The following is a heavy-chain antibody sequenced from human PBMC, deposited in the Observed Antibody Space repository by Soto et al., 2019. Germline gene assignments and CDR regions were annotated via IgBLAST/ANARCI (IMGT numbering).Heavy chain of an antibody. CDR1: GFSVSDSA. V-gene: IGHV3-23*01. CDR3: AKAPLAFDI. CDR2: ISASGAVT. Sequence: GGSLRLSCAASGFSVSDSAMSWVRQAPGKELEWVSSISASGAVTYYADSVKGRFTISRDTSKDTVYLQMKRLRVEDTAVYYCAKAPLAFDIWGQGTLVTVSS. J-gene: IGHJ3*02.